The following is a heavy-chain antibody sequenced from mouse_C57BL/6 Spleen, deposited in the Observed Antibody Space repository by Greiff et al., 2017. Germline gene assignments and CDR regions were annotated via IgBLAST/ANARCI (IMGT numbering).Heavy chain of an antibody. CDR1: GYTFTDYE. Sequence: LVESGAELVRPGASVTLSCKASGYTFTDYEMHWVKQTPVHGLEWIGAIDPETGGTAYNQKFKGKAILTADKSSSTAYMELRSLTSEDSAVYYCTRKGAYYGSSYDYFDYWGQGTTLTVSS. D-gene: IGHD1-1*01. J-gene: IGHJ2*01. CDR2: IDPETGGT. CDR3: TRKGAYYGSSYDYFDY. V-gene: IGHV1-15*01.